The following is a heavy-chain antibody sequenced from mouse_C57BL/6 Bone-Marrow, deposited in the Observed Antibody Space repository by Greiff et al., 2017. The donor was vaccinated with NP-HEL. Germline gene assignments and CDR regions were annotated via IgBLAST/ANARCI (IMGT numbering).Heavy chain of an antibody. CDR2: FYPGSGSI. CDR1: GYTFTEYT. CDR3: ARHEAHNELYNAMDY. V-gene: IGHV1-62-2*01. Sequence: VQRVESGAELVKPGASVKLSCKASGYTFTEYTIHWVKQRPGQGLEWIGWFYPGSGSIKYNEKFKDKATLTVDKSSSTVYMELSRLTSEDSAVYFCARHEAHNELYNAMDYWGQGTSVTVSS. J-gene: IGHJ4*01. D-gene: IGHD6-1*01.